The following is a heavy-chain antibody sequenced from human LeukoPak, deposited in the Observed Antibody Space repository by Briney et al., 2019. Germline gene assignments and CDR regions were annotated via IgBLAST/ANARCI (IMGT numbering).Heavy chain of an antibody. J-gene: IGHJ4*02. V-gene: IGHV3-74*01. CDR3: ATLGTMVRGVIMDY. Sequence: PGGSLRLSCAASGFTFSSYWMHWVRQAPGKGLVWVSRINSDGSYTNYADSVKGRSTISRDNAKNTLYLQMNSLRAEDTAVYYCATLGTMVRGVIMDYWGQGTLVTVSS. D-gene: IGHD3-10*01. CDR1: GFTFSSYW. CDR2: INSDGSYT.